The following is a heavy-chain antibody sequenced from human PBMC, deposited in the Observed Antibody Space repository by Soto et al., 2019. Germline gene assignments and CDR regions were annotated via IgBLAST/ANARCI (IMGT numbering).Heavy chain of an antibody. CDR2: IWYDGSNK. Sequence: QVQLVESGGGVVQPGRSLRLSCAASGFTFSSYGMHWVRQAPGKGLEWVAVIWYDGSNKYYADSVKGRFTISRDNSKNTLYLQRNSLRAEDTAVYYCARAEGEMATITGYWGQGTLVTVSS. CDR1: GFTFSSYG. V-gene: IGHV3-33*01. D-gene: IGHD5-12*01. J-gene: IGHJ4*02. CDR3: ARAEGEMATITGY.